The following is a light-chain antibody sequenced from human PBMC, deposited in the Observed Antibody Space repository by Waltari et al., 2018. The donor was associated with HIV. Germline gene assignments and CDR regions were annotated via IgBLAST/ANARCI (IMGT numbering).Light chain of an antibody. CDR2: DDT. CDR3: QVGDTSGDPWV. Sequence: SYVLTQPPSVSVAPGQTARITCGGNNIGSKSVHWYQQKPGKAPVLVVYDDTDRPSGFAGRCAGSNSGKTATLTISRVGAGEEAEYYWQVGDTSGDPWVCGGGTKLTVL. CDR1: NIGSKS. V-gene: IGLV3-21*02. J-gene: IGLJ3*02.